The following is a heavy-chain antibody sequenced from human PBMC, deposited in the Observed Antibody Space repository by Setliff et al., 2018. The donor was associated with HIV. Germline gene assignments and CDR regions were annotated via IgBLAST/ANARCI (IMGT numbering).Heavy chain of an antibody. CDR1: GFTFSSVA. CDR2: ISGSGGNT. V-gene: IGHV3-23*01. Sequence: GGSLRLSCEASGFTFSSVAMNWVRQAPGKGLEWVSSISGSGGNTYYADSVKGRFTISRDNSKNTLYLQMNSLRAEDTAVYYCAKDLVYYDSSGDLDYWGQGTLVTVSS. J-gene: IGHJ4*02. D-gene: IGHD3-22*01. CDR3: AKDLVYYDSSGDLDY.